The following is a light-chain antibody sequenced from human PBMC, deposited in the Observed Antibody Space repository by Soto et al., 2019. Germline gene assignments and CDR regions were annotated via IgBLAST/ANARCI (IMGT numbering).Light chain of an antibody. Sequence: QSVLTQPPSASGTPGQRVTMSCSGSSSNIGSNYVYWYQQLPGTAPKLLIYRNNQRPSGVPDRFSGSKSGTSASLAISGLRSEDEADYYCAAWDDSLSGHYVFGTGTKLTVL. J-gene: IGLJ1*01. CDR3: AAWDDSLSGHYV. CDR2: RNN. CDR1: SSNIGSNY. V-gene: IGLV1-47*01.